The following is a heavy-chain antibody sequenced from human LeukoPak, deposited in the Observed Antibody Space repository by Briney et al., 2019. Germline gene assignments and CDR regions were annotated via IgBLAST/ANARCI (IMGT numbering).Heavy chain of an antibody. D-gene: IGHD3-10*01. Sequence: ASVKVSCKASGYTFTSYAMHWVRQAPGQRLEWMGWINAGNGNTKYSQKFQGRVTITRDTSASTAYMELSSLRSEDTAVYYCARACITMVRGVLDYWGQGTLVTVSS. CDR2: INAGNGNT. J-gene: IGHJ4*02. V-gene: IGHV1-3*01. CDR3: ARACITMVRGVLDY. CDR1: GYTFTSYA.